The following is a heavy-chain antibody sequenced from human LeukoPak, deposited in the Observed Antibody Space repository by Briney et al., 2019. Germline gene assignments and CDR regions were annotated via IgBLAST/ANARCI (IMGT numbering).Heavy chain of an antibody. CDR1: GFTFSSYS. CDR3: ARSAPPGAPRGVPDY. D-gene: IGHD3-10*01. J-gene: IGHJ4*02. CDR2: ISSSSSSYI. V-gene: IGHV3-21*01. Sequence: PGGSLRLSCAASGFTFSSYSMNWVRQAPGKGLEWVSSISSSSSSYIYYADSVKGRFTISRDNAKNSLYLQMNSLRAEDTAVYYCARSAPPGAPRGVPDYWGQGTLVTVSS.